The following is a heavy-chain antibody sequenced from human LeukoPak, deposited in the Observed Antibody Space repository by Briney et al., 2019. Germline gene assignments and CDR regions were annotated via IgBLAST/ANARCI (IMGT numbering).Heavy chain of an antibody. Sequence: GESLKISCKGSEYSFSNFWIGWVRQMSGKGLEWMGIISPGDSDTRYSPSFQGQVTISADKSISTAYLQWSSLKASDTAMYYCARWNDFDNSGFKVDAFDFWGQGTMVTVSS. J-gene: IGHJ3*01. D-gene: IGHD3-22*01. CDR1: EYSFSNFW. V-gene: IGHV5-51*01. CDR3: ARWNDFDNSGFKVDAFDF. CDR2: ISPGDSDT.